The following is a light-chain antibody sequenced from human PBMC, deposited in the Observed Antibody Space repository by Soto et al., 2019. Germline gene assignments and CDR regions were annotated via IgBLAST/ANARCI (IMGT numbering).Light chain of an antibody. V-gene: IGKV3-20*01. CDR3: LQYGSSWGT. CDR2: GAS. J-gene: IGKJ2*01. Sequence: EIVLTQSPGTLSLSPGERATLSCRDSRSVTSNFLAWYQQKPGQAPRLLIYGASTRASGIPDRFSASGSGTDFSLTISRLEPEDSAVYYCLQYGSSWGTFGQGTKLEI. CDR1: RSVTSNF.